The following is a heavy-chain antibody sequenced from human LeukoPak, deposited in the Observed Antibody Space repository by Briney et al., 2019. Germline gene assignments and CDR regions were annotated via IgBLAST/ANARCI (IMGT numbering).Heavy chain of an antibody. CDR2: IYYSGST. CDR3: ARDLGVAFDI. CDR1: GGSISSSSYY. J-gene: IGHJ3*02. D-gene: IGHD3-16*01. Sequence: PSETLSLTCTVSGGSISSSSYYWGWIRQPPGKGLEWIGSIYYSGSTYYNPSHKSRVTISVDTSKNQFSLKLSSVTAADTAVYYCARDLGVAFDIWGQGTMVTVSS. V-gene: IGHV4-39*07.